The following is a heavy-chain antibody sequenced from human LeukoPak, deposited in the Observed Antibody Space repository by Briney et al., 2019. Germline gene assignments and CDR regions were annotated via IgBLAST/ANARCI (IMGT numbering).Heavy chain of an antibody. J-gene: IGHJ5*02. CDR2: FDPEDGET. V-gene: IGHV1-24*01. D-gene: IGHD6-19*01. Sequence: ASVKVSCKVSGYTLTELSMHWVRQAPGKGLEWMGGFDPEDGETIYAQKFQGRVTMTEDTSTDTAYMELSSLRSEDTAVHYCAAYSGWPHNWFDPWGQGTLVTVSS. CDR3: AAYSGWPHNWFDP. CDR1: GYTLTELS.